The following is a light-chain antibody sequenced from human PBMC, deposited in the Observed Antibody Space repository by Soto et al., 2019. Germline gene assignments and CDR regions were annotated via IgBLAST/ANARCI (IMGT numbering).Light chain of an antibody. CDR2: DVS. V-gene: IGLV2-14*01. Sequence: QSVLTQPASVSWSPGQSITISCTGTSSEDGGYNYVSWYQQHPGKTPKIMNYDVSKRPSGVSNSFSGSKSGNTASLTISGLQAEDEADYYCSSYTSSSTLVVFGTGTKVTVL. CDR1: SSEDGGYNY. CDR3: SSYTSSSTLVV. J-gene: IGLJ1*01.